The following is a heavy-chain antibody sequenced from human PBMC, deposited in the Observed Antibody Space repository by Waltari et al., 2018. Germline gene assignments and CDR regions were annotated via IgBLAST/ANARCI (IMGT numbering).Heavy chain of an antibody. CDR2: ISYDGSNK. CDR1: GFTFSSYA. J-gene: IGHJ4*02. CDR3: AVGDSGTFDY. Sequence: QVQLVESGGGVVQPGRSLRLSCAASGFTFSSYAMHWVRQAPGKGLGWVAVISYDGSNKYYADSVKGRFTISRDNSKNTLYLQMNSLRAEDTAVYYCAVGDSGTFDYWGQGTLVTVSS. V-gene: IGHV3-30*01. D-gene: IGHD3-16*01.